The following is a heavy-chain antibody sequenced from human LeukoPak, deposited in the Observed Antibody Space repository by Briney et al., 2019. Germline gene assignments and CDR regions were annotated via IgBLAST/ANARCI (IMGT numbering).Heavy chain of an antibody. V-gene: IGHV3-23*01. CDR3: AKRVYSGSYHFDY. J-gene: IGHJ4*02. CDR1: GFTFTSYV. CDR2: ISGTGGST. D-gene: IGHD1-26*01. Sequence: GGSLRLSCAASGFTFTSYVMSWVRQAPGKGLEWVSVISGTGGSTYYADSVKGRFTISRDNSKNKLYLQMNSLRAEDTAVYSCAKRVYSGSYHFDYWGQGTLVTVSS.